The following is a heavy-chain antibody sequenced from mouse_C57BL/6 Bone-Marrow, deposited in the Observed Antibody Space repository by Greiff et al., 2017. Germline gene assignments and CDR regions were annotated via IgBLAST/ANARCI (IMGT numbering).Heavy chain of an antibody. J-gene: IGHJ3*01. V-gene: IGHV1-4*01. Sequence: VKLVESGAELARPGASVKMSCKASGYTFTSYTMHWVKQRPGQGLEWIGYINPSSGYTTYNQKFKDKATLTADKSSSTAYMQLSSLTSEDSAIYYCAREAYGSSYFAYWGQGTLVTVSA. CDR1: GYTFTSYT. D-gene: IGHD1-1*01. CDR2: INPSSGYT. CDR3: AREAYGSSYFAY.